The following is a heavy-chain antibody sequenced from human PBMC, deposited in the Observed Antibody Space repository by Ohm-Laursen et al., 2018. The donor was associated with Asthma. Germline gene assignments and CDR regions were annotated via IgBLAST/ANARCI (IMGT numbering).Heavy chain of an antibody. CDR1: GGSISSYY. D-gene: IGHD1-1*01. CDR2: IYYSGST. Sequence: GTLSLTCTVSGGSISSYYWSWIRQPPGKGLEWIGYIYYSGSTNYNPSLKSRVTTSVDTSKNQFSLKLSSVTAADTAVYYCARYGELADFDYWGQGTLVTVSS. CDR3: ARYGELADFDY. V-gene: IGHV4-59*01. J-gene: IGHJ4*02.